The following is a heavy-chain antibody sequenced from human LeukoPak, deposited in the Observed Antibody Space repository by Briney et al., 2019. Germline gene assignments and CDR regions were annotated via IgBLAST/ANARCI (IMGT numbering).Heavy chain of an antibody. D-gene: IGHD3-22*01. J-gene: IGHJ4*02. CDR1: GFTFNSYA. CDR2: ISYDGSKK. V-gene: IGHV3-30-3*01. CDR3: FSYYYDSSGYYTFDY. Sequence: GGSLRLSCAASGFTFNSYAMHWVRQAPGKGLEWVAAISYDGSKKWYADSVKGRFTISRDNSQNTLYLQLNSLRAEDTAVYYCFSYYYDSSGYYTFDYWGQGTLVTVSS.